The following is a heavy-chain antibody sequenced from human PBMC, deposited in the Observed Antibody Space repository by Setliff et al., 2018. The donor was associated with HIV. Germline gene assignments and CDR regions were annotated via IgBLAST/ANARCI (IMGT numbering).Heavy chain of an antibody. CDR1: GGSFSGYY. CDR3: ARVDCSSTSCYRDYYYYMDV. D-gene: IGHD2-2*01. J-gene: IGHJ6*03. V-gene: IGHV4-59*08. CDR2: IYYSGST. Sequence: SETLSLTCAVYGGSFSGYYWSWIRQPPGKGLEWIGYIYYSGSTNYNPSLKSRVTMSVDTSRNQFSVKLSSVTAADTAVYYCARVDCSSTSCYRDYYYYMDVWGKGTTVTVS.